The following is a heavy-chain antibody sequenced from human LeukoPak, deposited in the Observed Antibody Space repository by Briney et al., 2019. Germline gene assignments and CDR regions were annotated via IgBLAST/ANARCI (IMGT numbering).Heavy chain of an antibody. CDR3: ARGGGSGWYRLAGPFDY. J-gene: IGHJ4*02. Sequence: SETLSLTCTVSGGSISSYYWSWIRQPPGKGLEWIGYIYYSGSTNYNPSLKSRVTISVDTSKNQFSLKLSSVTAADTAVYYCARGGGSGWYRLAGPFDYWGQGTLVTVSS. D-gene: IGHD6-19*01. CDR2: IYYSGST. CDR1: GGSISSYY. V-gene: IGHV4-59*01.